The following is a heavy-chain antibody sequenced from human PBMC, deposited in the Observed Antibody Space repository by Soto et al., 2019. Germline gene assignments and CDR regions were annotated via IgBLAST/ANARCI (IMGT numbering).Heavy chain of an antibody. CDR1: GGSVTSDIYY. Sequence: SETLSLTCTVSGGSVTSDIYYWSWIRQPPGRGLEWIGYVYYSGSTNYNPSLKSRVTRSVDTSKNQFSLKLSSVTAADTAVYYCARDRHYSGGYYYGMVVWGQGTTVNVSS. D-gene: IGHD5-12*01. J-gene: IGHJ6*02. CDR3: ARDRHYSGGYYYGMVV. V-gene: IGHV4-61*01. CDR2: VYYSGST.